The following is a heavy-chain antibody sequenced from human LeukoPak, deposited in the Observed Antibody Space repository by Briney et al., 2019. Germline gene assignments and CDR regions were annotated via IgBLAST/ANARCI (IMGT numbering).Heavy chain of an antibody. Sequence: PSETLSLTCTVSGGSISSSNYYWGWIRQPPGKGLEWIGSIYYSGSTYYNPSLKSRVTISVDTSKNQFSLKLSSVTAADTAVYYCAGHLSDILTGVPTNFDYWGQGTLVTVSS. D-gene: IGHD3-9*01. J-gene: IGHJ4*02. CDR2: IYYSGST. CDR3: AGHLSDILTGVPTNFDY. V-gene: IGHV4-39*01. CDR1: GGSISSSNYY.